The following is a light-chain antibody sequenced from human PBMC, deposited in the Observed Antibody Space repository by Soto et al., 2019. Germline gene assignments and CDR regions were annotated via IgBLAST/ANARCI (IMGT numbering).Light chain of an antibody. CDR2: GVS. Sequence: DIQVTQSPSSLSASVGDRVTITCRASQSVGTYLNWYRHKPGKAPTLLIYGVSSLHSGVPSRFSGSGSETEFTLTISSLQPEDFATYYCQQSYRNPRTFGQGTKVEIK. V-gene: IGKV1-39*01. J-gene: IGKJ1*01. CDR3: QQSYRNPRT. CDR1: QSVGTY.